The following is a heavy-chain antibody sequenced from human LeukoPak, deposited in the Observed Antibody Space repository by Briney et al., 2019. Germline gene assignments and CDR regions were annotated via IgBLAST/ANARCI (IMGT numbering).Heavy chain of an antibody. V-gene: IGHV6-1*01. J-gene: IGHJ4*02. CDR2: TYYRSKWYN. CDR3: ARDLGPTYYYDSSGYFDY. CDR1: GDSVSSNSAA. D-gene: IGHD3-22*01. Sequence: SQTLSLTCAISGDSVSSNSAAWNWIRQSPSRGLEWLGRTYYRSKWYNDYAVSVKSRITINPDTSKNQFSLQLNSVTPEDTAVYYCARDLGPTYYYDSSGYFDYWGQGTLVTVSS.